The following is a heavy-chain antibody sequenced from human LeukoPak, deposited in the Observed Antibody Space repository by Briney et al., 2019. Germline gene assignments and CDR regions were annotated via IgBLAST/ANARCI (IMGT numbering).Heavy chain of an antibody. CDR3: ARGGFYFLY. Sequence: SETLSLTCTVSGASISSLHWSWVRQPPGKGLEWIGYIDGSGSPNYNPSLKGRVTISEDTSKSQFSLRLTSVTAEDTAVYYCARGGFYFLYLSQGTLVTVSS. CDR2: IDGSGSP. D-gene: IGHD3-16*01. J-gene: IGHJ4*02. CDR1: GASISSLH. V-gene: IGHV4-59*11.